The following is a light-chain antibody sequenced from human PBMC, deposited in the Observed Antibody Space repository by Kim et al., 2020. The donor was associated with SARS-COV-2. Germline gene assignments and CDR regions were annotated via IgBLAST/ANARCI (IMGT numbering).Light chain of an antibody. J-gene: IGKJ2*01. V-gene: IGKV3-20*01. Sequence: SPGERATLPSRASRRVSSSHLAWYQQTPGRAPRHLIYGASSRHTGIPDRFSGSGSVRDITLSLSRLQRDDFAVYFCLSYGRQPPYSCGQGPKLEI. CDR2: GAS. CDR3: LSYGRQPPYS. CDR1: RRVSSSH.